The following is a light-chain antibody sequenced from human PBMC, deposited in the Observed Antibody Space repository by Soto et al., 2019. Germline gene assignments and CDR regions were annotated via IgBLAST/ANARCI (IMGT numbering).Light chain of an antibody. CDR3: QLYGRSPSWT. Sequence: ENVLTQSPGTLSLSPGERATLSCRASQRVSSSYLAWYQQKPGQAPRLLIYGASSRATGIPDRFSGSGSGTDFTLTISRLEPEDFAVYYCQLYGRSPSWTFGQGTKVEIK. CDR2: GAS. V-gene: IGKV3-20*01. CDR1: QRVSSSY. J-gene: IGKJ1*01.